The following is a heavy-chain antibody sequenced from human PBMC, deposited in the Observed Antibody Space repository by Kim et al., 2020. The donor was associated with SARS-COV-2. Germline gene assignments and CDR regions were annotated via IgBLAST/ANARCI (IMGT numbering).Heavy chain of an antibody. J-gene: IGHJ4*02. CDR2: ISGDGTRT. CDR1: GFSFSTYG. V-gene: IGHV3-30*18. Sequence: GGSLRLSCAASGFSFSTYGMHWVRQPPGKGLECVALISGDGTRTYYADSVKGRFTISRDNSGNMLSLQMSTLGPEDTAVYYCAKRVDASGWYGLDYWGQGTLVTVSS. D-gene: IGHD6-19*01. CDR3: AKRVDASGWYGLDY.